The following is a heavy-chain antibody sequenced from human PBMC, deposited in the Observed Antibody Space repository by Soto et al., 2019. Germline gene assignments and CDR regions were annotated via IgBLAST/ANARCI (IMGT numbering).Heavy chain of an antibody. J-gene: IGHJ6*02. V-gene: IGHV3-48*02. CDR2: ISSSSSTI. CDR1: GFTFSSYS. CDR3: ARFKDYYYYGMDV. Sequence: EVQLVESGGGLVQPGGSLRLSCAASGFTFSSYSMNWVRQAPGKGLEWVSYISSSSSTIYYADSVKGRFTISRDNAKNSLYLQMHSLRDEDTAVYYCARFKDYYYYGMDVWGQGTTVTVSS.